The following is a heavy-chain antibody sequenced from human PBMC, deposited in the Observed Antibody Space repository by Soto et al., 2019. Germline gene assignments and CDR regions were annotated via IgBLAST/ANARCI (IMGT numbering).Heavy chain of an antibody. D-gene: IGHD3-22*01. J-gene: IGHJ4*02. Sequence: SETLSLTCAVYGGSFSGYYWSWIRQPPGKGLEWIGEINHSGSTNYNPSLKSRVTISVDTSKNQFSLKLDSVTAADSAIYYCARVPYYYDSSGYYLDYWGQGTLVTVSS. CDR1: GGSFSGYY. CDR2: INHSGST. CDR3: ARVPYYYDSSGYYLDY. V-gene: IGHV4-34*01.